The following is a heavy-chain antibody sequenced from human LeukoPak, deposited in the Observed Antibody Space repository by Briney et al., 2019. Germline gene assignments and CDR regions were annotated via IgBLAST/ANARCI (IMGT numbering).Heavy chain of an antibody. CDR2: ISYDGSNK. J-gene: IGHJ5*02. CDR1: GFTFSSYA. CDR3: ARGYSSGWYNWFDP. Sequence: GGSLRLSCAASGFTFSSYAMHWVRQAPGKGLEWVAFISYDGSNKYYADSVKGRFTISRDNSKNTLYLQMNSLRAEDTAVYYCARGYSSGWYNWFDPWGQGTLVTVSS. D-gene: IGHD6-19*01. V-gene: IGHV3-30*01.